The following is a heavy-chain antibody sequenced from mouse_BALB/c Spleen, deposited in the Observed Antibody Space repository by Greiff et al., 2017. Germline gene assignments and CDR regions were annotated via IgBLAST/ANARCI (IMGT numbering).Heavy chain of an antibody. CDR3: AREYYGSGYFDY. Sequence: VKLMESGAELVRPGSSVKISCKASGYAFSSYWMNWVKQRPGQGLEWIGQILPGDGDTNYNGKFKGKATLTADKSSSTAYMQLSSLTSEDSAVFYCAREYYGSGYFDYWGQGTTLTVSS. CDR2: ILPGDGDT. V-gene: IGHV1-80*01. CDR1: GYAFSSYW. J-gene: IGHJ2*01. D-gene: IGHD1-1*01.